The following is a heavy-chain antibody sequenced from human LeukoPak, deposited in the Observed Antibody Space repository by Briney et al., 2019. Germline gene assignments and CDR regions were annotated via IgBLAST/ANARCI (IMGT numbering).Heavy chain of an antibody. D-gene: IGHD4-23*01. CDR3: ARGISTVVTHTFDY. J-gene: IGHJ4*02. CDR1: GGSFSGYY. V-gene: IGHV4-34*01. CDR2: INHSGST. Sequence: SETLSLTCAVYGGSFSGYYWSWIRQPPGEGLEWIGEINHSGSTNYNPSLKSRVTISVDTSKNQFSLKLSSVTAADTAVYYCARGISTVVTHTFDYWGQGTLVTVSS.